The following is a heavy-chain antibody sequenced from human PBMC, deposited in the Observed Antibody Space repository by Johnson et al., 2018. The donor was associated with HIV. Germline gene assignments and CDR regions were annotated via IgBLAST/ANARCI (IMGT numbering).Heavy chain of an antibody. V-gene: IGHV3-30*04. Sequence: QVHLVESGGGVVQPGRSLRLSCAASGFTFISYAMHWVRQAPGKGLEWVAVISYDGSNKYYADSVKGRFTISRDNSKNTLYLQMNSLRAEDTAVYYCAKDGYNFYLDIWGQGTMVTVSS. CDR1: GFTFISYA. D-gene: IGHD5-24*01. CDR3: AKDGYNFYLDI. CDR2: ISYDGSNK. J-gene: IGHJ3*02.